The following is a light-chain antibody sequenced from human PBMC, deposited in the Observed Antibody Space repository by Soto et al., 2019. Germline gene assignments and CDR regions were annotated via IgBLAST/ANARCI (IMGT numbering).Light chain of an antibody. Sequence: DTQMTQSPSSLSASVGDRVTITCRASQSIANYLYWYHHQPGKAPKLLIYSTSTLQTDVPSRFSGSGSGTDFTLTINRLQPEDFGTYYCQPSSTFPRTCGQGTKV. CDR1: QSIANY. CDR2: STS. J-gene: IGKJ1*01. CDR3: QPSSTFPRT. V-gene: IGKV1-39*01.